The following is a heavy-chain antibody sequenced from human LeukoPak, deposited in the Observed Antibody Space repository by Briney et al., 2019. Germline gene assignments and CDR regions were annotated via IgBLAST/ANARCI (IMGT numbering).Heavy chain of an antibody. V-gene: IGHV3-21*04. J-gene: IGHJ4*02. D-gene: IGHD6-19*01. CDR2: ISSSSTYI. CDR3: AKSNRIAVAGTFG. Sequence: GGSLRLSCAASGFTFSSYSMNWVRQAPGKGLEWVSSISSSSTYIYYADSVKGRFTISRDNAKNSLYLQMNSLRAEDTAVYYCAKSNRIAVAGTFGGGQGTLVTVSS. CDR1: GFTFSSYS.